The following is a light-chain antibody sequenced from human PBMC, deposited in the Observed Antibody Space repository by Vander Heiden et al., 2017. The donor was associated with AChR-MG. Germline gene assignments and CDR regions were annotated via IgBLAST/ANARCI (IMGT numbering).Light chain of an antibody. CDR2: NAS. J-gene: IGKJ2*01. CDR3: QQYNSNSYT. Sequence: IQMTQSPSTLSASVGDRVTITCRASQSISSWLAWYQQKPGKAPKLLIYNASSLESGGPSRFSGSGSGTEFTLTISSMQPDDFATYYCQQYNSNSYTFGQGTKLEIK. V-gene: IGKV1-5*03. CDR1: QSISSW.